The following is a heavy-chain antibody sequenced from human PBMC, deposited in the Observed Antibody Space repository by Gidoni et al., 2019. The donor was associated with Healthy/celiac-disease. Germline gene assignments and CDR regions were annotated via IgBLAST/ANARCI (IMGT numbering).Heavy chain of an antibody. CDR2: ISGSGGST. CDR1: GFTFSSYA. V-gene: IGHV3-23*01. D-gene: IGHD3-3*01. CDR3: AKDPGFWSGYYNRPGDY. Sequence: EVQLLESGGGLVQPGGSLRLSCAASGFTFSSYAMSWVRQAPGKGLEWVSAISGSGGSTYYADSVKGRFTISRDNSKNTLYLQMNSLRAEDTAVYYCAKDPGFWSGYYNRPGDYWGQGTLVTVSS. J-gene: IGHJ4*02.